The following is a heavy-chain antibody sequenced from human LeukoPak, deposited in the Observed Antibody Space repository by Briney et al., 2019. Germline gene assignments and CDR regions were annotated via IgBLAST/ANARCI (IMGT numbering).Heavy chain of an antibody. V-gene: IGHV4-34*01. Sequence: SETLSLTCAVSGGSFSDYDWSWIRQPPGKGLEWIGEINQSGSTNDNPSLKSRVTMSVDTSKSQFSLNLRSVTAADTAVYYCARYVPVKTGTTRASFDSWGQGTLVTVSS. J-gene: IGHJ4*02. CDR1: GGSFSDYD. CDR3: ARYVPVKTGTTRASFDS. CDR2: INQSGST. D-gene: IGHD1-1*01.